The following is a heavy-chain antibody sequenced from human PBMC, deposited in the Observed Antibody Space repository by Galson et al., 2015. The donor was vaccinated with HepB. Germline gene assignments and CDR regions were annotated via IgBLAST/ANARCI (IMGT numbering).Heavy chain of an antibody. V-gene: IGHV3-33*01. CDR2: IWYDGSNK. D-gene: IGHD6-6*01. CDR3: ARDRVYSSSYPVRWFDP. Sequence: SLRLSCAASGFTFSSYGMHWVRQAPGKGLEWVAVIWYDGSNKYYADSVKGRFTISRDNSKNTLYLQMNSLRAEDTAVYYCARDRVYSSSYPVRWFDPWGQGTLVTVSS. J-gene: IGHJ5*02. CDR1: GFTFSSYG.